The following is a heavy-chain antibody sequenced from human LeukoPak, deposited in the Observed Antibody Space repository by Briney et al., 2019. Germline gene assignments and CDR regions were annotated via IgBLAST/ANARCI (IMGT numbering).Heavy chain of an antibody. Sequence: PGGSLRLSCAASGFTVSNSYMSWVRQAPRKGLEWVSMIYVGGSTFYAGSVKGRFTISRANSKKTLYLQMESLSSEVTALYYCTRAALNYYAANWGQGSLVTVSS. D-gene: IGHD3-22*01. CDR3: TRAALNYYAAN. J-gene: IGHJ4*02. V-gene: IGHV3-53*01. CDR2: IYVGGST. CDR1: GFTVSNSY.